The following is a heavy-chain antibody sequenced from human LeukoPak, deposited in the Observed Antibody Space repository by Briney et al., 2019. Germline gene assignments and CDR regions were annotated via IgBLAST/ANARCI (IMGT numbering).Heavy chain of an antibody. J-gene: IGHJ4*02. CDR1: GGSISSGGYY. CDR2: IYYSGST. D-gene: IGHD2-15*01. Sequence: SETLSLTCTVSGGSISSGGYYWSWIRQHPGKGLEWIGYIYYSGSTCYNPSLKSRVTISVDTSKNQFSLKLSSVTAADTAVYYCARDGSGSSFDCWGQGTLVTVSS. V-gene: IGHV4-31*03. CDR3: ARDGSGSSFDC.